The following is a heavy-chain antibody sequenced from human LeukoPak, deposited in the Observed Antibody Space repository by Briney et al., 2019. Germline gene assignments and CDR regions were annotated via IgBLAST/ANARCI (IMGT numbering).Heavy chain of an antibody. V-gene: IGHV3-30*04. CDR1: GFTFSSYA. CDR2: ISYDGSNK. CDR3: AKQFLGAN. J-gene: IGHJ4*02. Sequence: PGRSLRLSCAASGFTFSSYAMHWVRQAPGKGLEWVAVISYDGSNKYYADSVKGRFTISRDNSRNTLYLQMNSLRAEDTAVYYCAKQFLGANWGQGTLVIVSS. D-gene: IGHD4-11*01.